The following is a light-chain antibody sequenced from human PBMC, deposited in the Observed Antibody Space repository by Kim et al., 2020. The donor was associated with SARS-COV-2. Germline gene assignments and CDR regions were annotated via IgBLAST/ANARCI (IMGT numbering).Light chain of an antibody. Sequence: LSVSPGERATLSCRASKSSYLAWYQHKRGQAPRLLIYDASDSATCSPARFSGSGSGTDFTLTISSLEPEDFAVYYCQQRSNWLWTFGQGPKVDIK. CDR3: QQRSNWLWT. CDR2: DAS. J-gene: IGKJ1*01. CDR1: KSSY. V-gene: IGKV3-11*01.